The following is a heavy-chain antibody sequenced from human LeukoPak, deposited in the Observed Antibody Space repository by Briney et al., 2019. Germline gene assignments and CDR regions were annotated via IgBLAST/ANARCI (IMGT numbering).Heavy chain of an antibody. CDR2: IYYSGST. CDR1: GGSFSGFH. V-gene: IGHV4-34*01. CDR3: ARLDY. J-gene: IGHJ4*02. Sequence: ASETLSLTCAVYGGSFSGFHWSWIRQPPGKGLEWIGSIYYSGSTYYNPSLKSRVTISVDTSKNQFSLKLSSVTAADTAVYYCARLDYWGQGTLVTVSS.